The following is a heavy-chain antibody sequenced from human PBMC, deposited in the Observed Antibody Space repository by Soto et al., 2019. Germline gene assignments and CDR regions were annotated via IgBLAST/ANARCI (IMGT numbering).Heavy chain of an antibody. Sequence: VQLVESGGGLVQPGGSLRLSCAACGFTFSDYNMIWVRQAPGKGLEWVSYIDIFSATIYYADSVKGRFTISRDNAKNSLYLQMNSLRDEDTAVYYCARDGVAEIDYWGQGTLVTVSS. D-gene: IGHD2-15*01. CDR2: IDIFSATI. CDR3: ARDGVAEIDY. V-gene: IGHV3-48*02. CDR1: GFTFSDYN. J-gene: IGHJ4*02.